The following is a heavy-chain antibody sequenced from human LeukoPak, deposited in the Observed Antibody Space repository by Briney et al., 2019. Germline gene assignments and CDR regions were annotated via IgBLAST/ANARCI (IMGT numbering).Heavy chain of an antibody. CDR2: IYTSGST. V-gene: IGHV4-4*09. J-gene: IGHJ5*02. D-gene: IGHD2-2*01. CDR3: ARGGYCSSTSCYSWFDP. Sequence: SETLSLTCTVSGGSISSYYWSWIRQPPGKGLEWIGYIYTSGSTNYNPSLKSRVTISVDTSKNQFSLKLSSVTVADTAVYYCARGGYCSSTSCYSWFDPWGQGTLVTVSS. CDR1: GGSISSYY.